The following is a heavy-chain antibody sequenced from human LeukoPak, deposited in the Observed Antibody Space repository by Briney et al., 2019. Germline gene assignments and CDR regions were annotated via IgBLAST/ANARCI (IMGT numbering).Heavy chain of an antibody. V-gene: IGHV3-30*03. D-gene: IGHD6-13*01. J-gene: IGHJ4*02. CDR2: ISYDGSNK. CDR1: GFTFSSYG. CDR3: AIPPVASSSSYYFDY. Sequence: PGGSLRLSCAASGFTFSSYGMHWVRQAPGKGLEWVAVISYDGSNKYYADSVKGRFTISRDNSKNTLYLQMNSLRAEDTAVYYCAIPPVASSSSYYFDYWGQGTLVTVSS.